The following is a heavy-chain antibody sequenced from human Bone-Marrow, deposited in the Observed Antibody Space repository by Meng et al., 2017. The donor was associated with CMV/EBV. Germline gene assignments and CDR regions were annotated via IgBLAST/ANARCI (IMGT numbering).Heavy chain of an antibody. D-gene: IGHD1-26*01. V-gene: IGHV3-30*04. CDR2: ISFDGADK. J-gene: IGHJ6*02. CDR1: GFTLSGYS. Sequence: GESLKISCAASGFTLSGYSMHWVRQAPGKGLEWVAVISFDGADKYYGDSVKGRFTISRDTSKKASFLQMNSLRREDTAVYYCARVGPGEMSLHLYNGMDVWGQGTTVTVSS. CDR3: ARVGPGEMSLHLYNGMDV.